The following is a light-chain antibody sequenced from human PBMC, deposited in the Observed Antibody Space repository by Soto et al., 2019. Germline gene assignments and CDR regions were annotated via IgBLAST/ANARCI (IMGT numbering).Light chain of an antibody. CDR3: QQSYSTPLT. CDR2: AAS. Sequence: DIQMTQSPSSLSASIGDRVTITCRASQTVNTYLHWYQQKPGKAPKLLIYAASNLQSGVPSRFSGSGSGTDFTLTISSLQPEDFATYYCQQSYSTPLTFGPGTKVDIK. J-gene: IGKJ3*01. V-gene: IGKV1-39*01. CDR1: QTVNTY.